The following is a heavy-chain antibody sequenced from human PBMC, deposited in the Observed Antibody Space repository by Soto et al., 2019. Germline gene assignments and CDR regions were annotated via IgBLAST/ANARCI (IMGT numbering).Heavy chain of an antibody. Sequence: ETLSLTCAVYGGSFSGYYWSWIRQPPGKGLEWIGEINHSGSTNYNPSLKSRVTISVDTSKNQFSLKLSSVTAADTAVYYCARGYDYVWGSYRCDYWGQGTLVTVSS. J-gene: IGHJ4*02. CDR3: ARGYDYVWGSYRCDY. CDR2: INHSGST. CDR1: GGSFSGYY. V-gene: IGHV4-34*01. D-gene: IGHD3-16*02.